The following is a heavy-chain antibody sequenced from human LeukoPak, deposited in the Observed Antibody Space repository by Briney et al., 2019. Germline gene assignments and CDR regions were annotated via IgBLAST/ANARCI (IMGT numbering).Heavy chain of an antibody. Sequence: PGGSLRLSCAASGFTFNNYAMNWVRQAPGKGLEWVSAISGSGGNTYYADSVKGRFTISRDNSKNTLYLQMNSLRAEDTAVYYCAKGVYFFDYWGQGTLVTVSS. V-gene: IGHV3-23*01. CDR3: AKGVYFFDY. J-gene: IGHJ4*02. CDR1: GFTFNNYA. CDR2: ISGSGGNT.